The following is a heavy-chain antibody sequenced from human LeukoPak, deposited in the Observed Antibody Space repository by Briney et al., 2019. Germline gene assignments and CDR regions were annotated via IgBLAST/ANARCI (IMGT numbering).Heavy chain of an antibody. V-gene: IGHV3-23*01. CDR1: GFTFSSYA. CDR2: INSRGGST. J-gene: IGHJ4*02. Sequence: GGTLRLSCAASGFTFSSYAMNWVRQAPGKGLEWVSAINSRGGSTYYADSVKGRFTISRDNSKNTLFLQMNSLRAEDTAIYYCAKGTLGGGFNYWGRGSLVTVSS. D-gene: IGHD3-16*01. CDR3: AKGTLGGGFNY.